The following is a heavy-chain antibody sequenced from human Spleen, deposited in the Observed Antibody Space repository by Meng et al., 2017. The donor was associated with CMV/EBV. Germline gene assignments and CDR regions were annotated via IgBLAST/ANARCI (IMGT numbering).Heavy chain of an antibody. V-gene: IGHV3-7*01. Sequence: GESLKISCVASGFTFSTYWMTWVRQAPGKGLEWVANIKHDGGETYYVDSVKGRFTISRDNAKNSLYLQMNSLRAEDTAVYYCARVPRGYCSGGSCYSYYYYYGMDVWGQGTTVTVSS. CDR1: GFTFSTYW. CDR3: ARVPRGYCSGGSCYSYYYYYGMDV. J-gene: IGHJ6*02. D-gene: IGHD2-15*01. CDR2: IKHDGGET.